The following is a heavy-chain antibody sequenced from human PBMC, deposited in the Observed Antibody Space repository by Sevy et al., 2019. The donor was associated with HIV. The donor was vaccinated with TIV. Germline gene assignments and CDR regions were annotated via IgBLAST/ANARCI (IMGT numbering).Heavy chain of an antibody. CDR3: ARRSTSGTMGTHYYYYYMDV. CDR2: ISSSSSTI. D-gene: IGHD6-13*01. J-gene: IGHJ6*03. CDR1: GFTFSSYS. V-gene: IGHV3-48*02. Sequence: GGSLRLSCAASGFTFSSYSMNWVRQAPGKGLEWVSYISSSSSTIYYADSVKGRFTISRDNAKNSLYLQMNSLRDEDTAVYYCARRSTSGTMGTHYYYYYMDVWDKGTTVTVSS.